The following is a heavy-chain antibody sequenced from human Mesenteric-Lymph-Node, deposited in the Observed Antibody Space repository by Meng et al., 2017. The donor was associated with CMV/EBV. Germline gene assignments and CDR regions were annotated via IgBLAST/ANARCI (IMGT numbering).Heavy chain of an antibody. D-gene: IGHD3-3*01. J-gene: IGHJ6*02. Sequence: SLKISCAASGFTFDDYAMHWVRQAPGKGLEWVSGISWNSGSIGYADSVKGRFTISRDNAKNSLYMQMNSLRAEDTAVYFCARDMRYDFWSGFYAMDVWGQGTTVTVSS. CDR3: ARDMRYDFWSGFYAMDV. CDR2: ISWNSGSI. V-gene: IGHV3-9*01. CDR1: GFTFDDYA.